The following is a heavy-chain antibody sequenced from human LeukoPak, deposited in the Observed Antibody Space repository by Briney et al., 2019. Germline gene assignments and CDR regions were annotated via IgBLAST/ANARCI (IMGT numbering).Heavy chain of an antibody. CDR3: ARDSSGYQ. CDR2: IKEDGSEK. J-gene: IGHJ4*02. CDR1: GFTFSTYW. Sequence: GGSLRLSCAASGFTFSTYWMSWVRQAPGKGLEWVANIKEDGSEKYYGDSVKGRFTVSRDNAKNSLYLEMNSLRVEDTAVYYCARDSSGYQWGQGTLVTVYS. D-gene: IGHD3-22*01. V-gene: IGHV3-7*01.